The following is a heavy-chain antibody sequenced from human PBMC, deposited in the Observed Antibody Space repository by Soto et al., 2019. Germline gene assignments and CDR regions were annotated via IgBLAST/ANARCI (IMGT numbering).Heavy chain of an antibody. V-gene: IGHV1-8*01. CDR3: ARENSSSWRFDY. CDR1: GYTFTSYD. CDR2: MNPNSGNT. D-gene: IGHD6-13*01. Sequence: QVQLVQSGAEVKKPGASVKVSCKASGYTFTSYDINWVRQATGQGLEWMGWMNPNSGNTGYAQKFQGRVTMTRTTSIRTAYMELSSLRSADTAVYYCARENSSSWRFDYWGQGTLVTVSS. J-gene: IGHJ4*02.